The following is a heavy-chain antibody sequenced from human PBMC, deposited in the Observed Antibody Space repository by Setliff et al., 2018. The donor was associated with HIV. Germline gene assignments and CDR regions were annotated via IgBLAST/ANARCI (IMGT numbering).Heavy chain of an antibody. CDR1: GGSISSRY. D-gene: IGHD5-12*01. Sequence: SETLSLTCTVSGGSISSRYWSWIRQPPGKGLEWIGCIYHRGSTYYNPSLKSRVTISVDRSKNQFSLKLSSVTAADTAVYYCARAPLEYSGYDYLRYFDYWGQGTLVTVSS. V-gene: IGHV4-4*09. CDR2: IYHRGST. J-gene: IGHJ4*02. CDR3: ARAPLEYSGYDYLRYFDY.